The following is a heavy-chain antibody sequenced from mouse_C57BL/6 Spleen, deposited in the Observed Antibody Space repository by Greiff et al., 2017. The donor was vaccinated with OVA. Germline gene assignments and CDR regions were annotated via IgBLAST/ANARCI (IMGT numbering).Heavy chain of an antibody. J-gene: IGHJ4*01. D-gene: IGHD2-10*02. CDR2: IYPGSGKT. CDR3: ASEEYGNYYAMDY. Sequence: VQLQQSGAELVRPGASVKLSCKASGYTFTDYYINWVKQRPGQGLEWIARIYPGSGKTYYNEKFKGKATLTAEKSSSTAYMQLSSLTSEDSAVYFCASEEYGNYYAMDYWGQGTSVTVSS. V-gene: IGHV1-76*01. CDR1: GYTFTDYY.